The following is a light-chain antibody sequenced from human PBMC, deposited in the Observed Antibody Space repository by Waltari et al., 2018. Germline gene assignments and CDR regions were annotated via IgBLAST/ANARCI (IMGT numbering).Light chain of an antibody. V-gene: IGKV3-20*01. CDR1: QSLNRRY. CDR3: QQYSSSIMYT. CDR2: GAS. Sequence: IVLTQSPGTLSLSPGESATLSCRASQSLNRRYLVWYQQKPGQAPRLLIYGASTRAAGIPDRFSGSGSGTDFTLTISRPEPEDFAVYYCQQYSSSIMYTFGQGTKLEIK. J-gene: IGKJ2*01.